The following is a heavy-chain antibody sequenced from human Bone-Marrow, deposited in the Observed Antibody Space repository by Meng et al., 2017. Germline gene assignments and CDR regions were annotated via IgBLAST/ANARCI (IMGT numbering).Heavy chain of an antibody. Sequence: ASVMVSCKASGYTFPDYWLHWVRRAPGQGLEWMGRINPKSGDTHYAQRFQGRVTMTGDTSISTAYMELIGLRSDDTAMYYCARDEDISAAGKLFGDYWGQGTLVTVSS. J-gene: IGHJ4*02. CDR1: GYTFPDYW. CDR3: ARDEDISAAGKLFGDY. D-gene: IGHD6-13*01. CDR2: INPKSGDT. V-gene: IGHV1-2*06.